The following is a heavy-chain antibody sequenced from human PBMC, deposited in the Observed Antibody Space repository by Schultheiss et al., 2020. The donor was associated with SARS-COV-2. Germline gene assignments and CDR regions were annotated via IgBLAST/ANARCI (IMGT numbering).Heavy chain of an antibody. CDR3: ARGPRFDP. J-gene: IGHJ5*02. Sequence: SETLSLTCAVSGDAITRDFWWSWVRQPPGKGLEWIGEVSESGSTSYNPSLKSRVTISVDTSKNQFSLKLSSVTAADTAVYYCARGPRFDPWGQGTLVTVSS. CDR1: GDAITRDFW. V-gene: IGHV4-4*02. CDR2: VSESGST.